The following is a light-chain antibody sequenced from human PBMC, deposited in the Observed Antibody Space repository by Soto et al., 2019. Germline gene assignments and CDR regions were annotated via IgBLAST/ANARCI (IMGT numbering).Light chain of an antibody. CDR2: GGS. CDR3: QQGYTSAIT. Sequence: DILMTQSPSSLSSSVVDRVTITCRASQSISNYLNWYQQKPGKAPNLLIHGGSILQSGVPPRFSGGGGGTDFTLTISSLQPEDFASYYCQQGYTSAITFGQGTRLEI. CDR1: QSISNY. V-gene: IGKV1-39*01. J-gene: IGKJ5*01.